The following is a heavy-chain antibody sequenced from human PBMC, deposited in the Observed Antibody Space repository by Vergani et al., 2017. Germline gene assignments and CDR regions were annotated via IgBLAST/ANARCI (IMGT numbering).Heavy chain of an antibody. J-gene: IGHJ6*03. CDR1: GGSISSYY. CDR2: IYYSGST. CDR3: ARAQTEKSKGSSWYGGDYYYYMDV. D-gene: IGHD6-13*01. Sequence: QVQLQESGPGLVKPSETLSLTCTVSGGSISSYYWSWIRQPPGKGLERIGYIYYSGSTNYHPSLKSRVTISVDTSKNQFSLKLSSVTAADTAVYYCARAQTEKSKGSSWYGGDYYYYMDVWGKGTTVTVSS. V-gene: IGHV4-59*01.